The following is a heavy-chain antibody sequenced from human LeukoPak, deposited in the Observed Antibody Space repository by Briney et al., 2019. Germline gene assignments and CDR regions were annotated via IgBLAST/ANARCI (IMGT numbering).Heavy chain of an antibody. CDR2: IFTDGSTT. Sequence: GGSLRLSCVASEFDFFSYGMQWVRQAPGKGLVWVSRIFTDGSTTSYADSVKGRFTISRGNAKNTLYLEMKSLRVEDTAVYYCARELPREVALDYWGQGTLVTVSP. J-gene: IGHJ4*01. V-gene: IGHV3-74*01. CDR1: EFDFFSYG. D-gene: IGHD1-26*01. CDR3: ARELPREVALDY.